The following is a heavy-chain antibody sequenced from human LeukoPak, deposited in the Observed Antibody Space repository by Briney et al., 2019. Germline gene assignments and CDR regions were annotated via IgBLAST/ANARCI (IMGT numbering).Heavy chain of an antibody. CDR3: ARGSGYSSGWHPGGNNDY. V-gene: IGHV4-34*01. CDR1: GGSFSGYY. CDR2: INHSGST. Sequence: SETLSLTCAVYGGSFSGYYWSWIRQPPGKGLEWIGEINHSGSTNYNPSLKSRVTISVDTSKNQFSLKLSSVTAADTAVYYCARGSGYSSGWHPGGNNDYWGQGTLVTVSS. D-gene: IGHD6-19*01. J-gene: IGHJ4*02.